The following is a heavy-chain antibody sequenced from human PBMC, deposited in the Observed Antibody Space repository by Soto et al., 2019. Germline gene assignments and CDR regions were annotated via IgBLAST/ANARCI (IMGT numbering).Heavy chain of an antibody. Sequence: QVQLVQSGAEVKKPGASVKVSCKASGYTFTNYGINWVRQAPGQGLEWLGWVSPYNGERRYAQRVQARVIMTTDTSTTTAYMELRSLRSDDTAVYYCSRGTSIPAPGDYWGQGTLVTVSS. CDR3: SRGTSIPAPGDY. CDR1: GYTFTNYG. D-gene: IGHD6-6*01. J-gene: IGHJ4*01. CDR2: VSPYNGER. V-gene: IGHV1-18*01.